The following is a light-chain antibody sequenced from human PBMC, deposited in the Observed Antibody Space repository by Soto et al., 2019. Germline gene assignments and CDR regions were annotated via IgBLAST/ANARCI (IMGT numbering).Light chain of an antibody. CDR3: QQRSNWLLT. V-gene: IGKV3-11*01. J-gene: IGKJ4*01. Sequence: EIVLTQSPATLSLSPGERATLSCRASQSVSSYLAWYQQTPGQAPRLLIYDASIRVTGIPARFSGSGSGTDFTLTIGSLEPEDFAVYYCQQRSNWLLTFGGGTKVEIK. CDR2: DAS. CDR1: QSVSSY.